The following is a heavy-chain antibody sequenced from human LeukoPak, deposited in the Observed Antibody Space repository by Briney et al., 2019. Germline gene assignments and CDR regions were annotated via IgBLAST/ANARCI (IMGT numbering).Heavy chain of an antibody. V-gene: IGHV3-7*01. J-gene: IGHJ6*02. CDR2: IKEDGSET. D-gene: IGHD6-19*01. Sequence: PGGSLSLSCAASGFIFKKYWMNWVRQVPGKGLECLANIKEDGSETYYADSVKGRFTISRDNPKNLLFLQINSLRVEDTAVYYCARTLAVAGGSDGMDVWGQGTTVTVSS. CDR1: GFIFKKYW. CDR3: ARTLAVAGGSDGMDV.